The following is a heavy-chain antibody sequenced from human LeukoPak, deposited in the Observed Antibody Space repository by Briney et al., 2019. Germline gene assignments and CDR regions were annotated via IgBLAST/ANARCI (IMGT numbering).Heavy chain of an antibody. CDR3: ARVGDIVATFSP. J-gene: IGHJ5*02. CDR2: IKQDGSEK. CDR1: GLTFSSYW. Sequence: GGSLRLSCAASGLTFSSYWMSWVRQAPGKGLEWVANIKQDGSEKYYVDSVKGRFTISRDNAKNSLYLQMNSLRAEGTAVYYCARVGDIVATFSPWGQGTLVTVSS. V-gene: IGHV3-7*03. D-gene: IGHD5-12*01.